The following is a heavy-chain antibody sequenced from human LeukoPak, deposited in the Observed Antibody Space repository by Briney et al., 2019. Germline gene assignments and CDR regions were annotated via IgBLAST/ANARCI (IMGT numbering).Heavy chain of an antibody. D-gene: IGHD3-10*01. CDR1: GFTFSSYA. Sequence: GGSLRLSCAASGFTFSSYAMHWVRQAPGKGLEWVAVISYDGSNKYYADSVKGRFTISRDNSKNTLYLQMNSLRAEDTAVYYCARDLAGVTWFGELLSDSYWGQGTLVTVSS. CDR2: ISYDGSNK. CDR3: ARDLAGVTWFGELLSDSY. J-gene: IGHJ4*02. V-gene: IGHV3-30*04.